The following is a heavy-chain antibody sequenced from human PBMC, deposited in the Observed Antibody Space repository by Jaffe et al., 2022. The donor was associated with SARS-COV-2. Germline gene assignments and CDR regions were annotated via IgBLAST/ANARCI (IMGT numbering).Heavy chain of an antibody. Sequence: QVQLVQSGAEVKKPGASVKVSCKASGYTFTSYAMHWVRQAPGQRLEWMGWINAGNGNTKYSQKFQGRVTITRDTSASTAYMELSSLRSEDTAVYYCARGTNIKQLYSSGGRFDPWGQGTLVTVSS. J-gene: IGHJ5*02. V-gene: IGHV1-3*01. CDR2: INAGNGNT. D-gene: IGHD6-6*01. CDR3: ARGTNIKQLYSSGGRFDP. CDR1: GYTFTSYA.